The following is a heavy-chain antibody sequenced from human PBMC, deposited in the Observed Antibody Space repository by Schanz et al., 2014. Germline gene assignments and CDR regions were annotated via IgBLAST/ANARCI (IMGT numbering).Heavy chain of an antibody. D-gene: IGHD3-16*01. CDR2: TSHDGSFT. CDR3: ASGPSYVQFHH. Sequence: EVQLVESGGGFVQPGGSLRLSCAASGFTFSDSWMHWVRQAPGKGLVWVSRTSHDGSFTTFADSVKGRFTISRDNAKNSVHLQMNSLRAEDTAVYYCASGPSYVQFHHWGQGTLVTVSS. CDR1: GFTFSDSW. V-gene: IGHV3-74*01. J-gene: IGHJ1*01.